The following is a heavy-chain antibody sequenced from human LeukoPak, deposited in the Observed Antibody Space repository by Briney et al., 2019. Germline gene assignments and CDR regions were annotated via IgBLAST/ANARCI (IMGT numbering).Heavy chain of an antibody. CDR2: ISGSGNGGSI. D-gene: IGHD3-16*01. Sequence: GGSLRLSCSASGFLFSIYTMYWVRQAPGKGTEYVSTISGSGNGGSIYYADSVKGRFTISRDDSKSLLYLQMNGLRSEDTAVYYCVKDFGRVRGTPDSWGQGTLVTVPS. CDR1: GFLFSIYT. J-gene: IGHJ4*02. CDR3: VKDFGRVRGTPDS. V-gene: IGHV3-64D*06.